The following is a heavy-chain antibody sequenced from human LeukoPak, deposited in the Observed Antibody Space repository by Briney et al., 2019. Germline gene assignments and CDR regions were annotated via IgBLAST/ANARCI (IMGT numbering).Heavy chain of an antibody. V-gene: IGHV3-23*01. D-gene: IGHD4/OR15-4a*01. CDR3: AKVGPSGAKGSFDY. CDR2: ISGSGGDT. CDR1: GFSFTSFA. J-gene: IGHJ4*02. Sequence: GGSLRLSCAASGFSFTSFAMFWVRQAPGRGLEWVSAISGSGGDTYYGDSVKGRFTISRDNSKNTLYLQMNSLRVEDTAVYYCAKVGPSGAKGSFDYWGQGTLVTVSS.